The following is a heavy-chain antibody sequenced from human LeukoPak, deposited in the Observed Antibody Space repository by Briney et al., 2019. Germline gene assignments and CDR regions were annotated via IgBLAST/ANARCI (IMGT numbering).Heavy chain of an antibody. D-gene: IGHD4-17*01. CDR3: ASRSTVTTFGYYFDY. CDR2: IYYSGST. CDR1: GGSISSSSYY. V-gene: IGHV4-39*01. Sequence: SETLSLTCTVSGGSISSSSYYWGWIRQPPGKGLEWIGSIYYSGSTYYNPSLKSRVTISVDTSKNQCSLKLSSVTAADTAVYYCASRSTVTTFGYYFDYWGQGTLVTVSS. J-gene: IGHJ4*02.